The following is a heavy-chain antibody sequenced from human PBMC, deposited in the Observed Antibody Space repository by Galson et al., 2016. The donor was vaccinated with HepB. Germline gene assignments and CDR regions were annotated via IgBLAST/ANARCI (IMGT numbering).Heavy chain of an antibody. D-gene: IGHD6-19*01. J-gene: IGHJ4*02. CDR1: GFTFGRYA. Sequence: SLRLSCAASGFTFGRYAMSWVRQAPGKGLEWVSAISGDGGSTYYAGSVQGRFTSSRDRFTNTMYLQMNSLRTDDTAVYYCARFTQEWLYRVHYCDYCGQGTLVTVP. V-gene: IGHV3-23*01. CDR3: ARFTQEWLYRVHYCDY. CDR2: ISGDGGST.